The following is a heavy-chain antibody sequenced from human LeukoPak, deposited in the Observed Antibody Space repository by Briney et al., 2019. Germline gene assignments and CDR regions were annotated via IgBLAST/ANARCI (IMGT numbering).Heavy chain of an antibody. V-gene: IGHV4-39*07. CDR2: IHYSGNT. CDR1: GVSISRTTYY. Sequence: PSETLSLTCTVSGVSISRTTYYWGWIRQPPGKGLEWIGSIHYSGNTYYNPSLKSRVAISVDTSKNHFSLKLSSVTAADTAIYYCARDRAQTYYYGSGSSFDPWGRGTLVTVSS. CDR3: ARDRAQTYYYGSGSSFDP. J-gene: IGHJ5*02. D-gene: IGHD3-10*01.